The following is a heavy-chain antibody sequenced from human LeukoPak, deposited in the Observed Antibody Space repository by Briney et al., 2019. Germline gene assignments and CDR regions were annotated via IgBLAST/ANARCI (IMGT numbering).Heavy chain of an antibody. CDR2: ITSGGDYT. CDR1: GFTFSTYH. Sequence: GGSLRLSCAASGFTFSTYHMNWVRQAPGKGLEWVSPITSGGDYTYYADSVKGRFTTSRDNAKNSLSLQLSSLRAEDTAVYYCARGHYDILTASYKWTPDYWGQGTLVTVSS. J-gene: IGHJ4*02. CDR3: ARGHYDILTASYKWTPDY. D-gene: IGHD3-9*01. V-gene: IGHV3-21*06.